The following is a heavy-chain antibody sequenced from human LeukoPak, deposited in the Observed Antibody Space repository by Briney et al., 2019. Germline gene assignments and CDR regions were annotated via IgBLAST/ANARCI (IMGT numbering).Heavy chain of an antibody. CDR3: ARDHLGYSYGADY. J-gene: IGHJ4*02. Sequence: SVKLSCKASGGTFSSYAISWVRQAPGQGLEWMGGIIPIFGTANYAQKFQGRVTITTDESTSTAYMELSSLRSEDTAVYYCARDHLGYSYGADYWGQGTLVTVSS. V-gene: IGHV1-69*05. D-gene: IGHD5-18*01. CDR1: GGTFSSYA. CDR2: IIPIFGTA.